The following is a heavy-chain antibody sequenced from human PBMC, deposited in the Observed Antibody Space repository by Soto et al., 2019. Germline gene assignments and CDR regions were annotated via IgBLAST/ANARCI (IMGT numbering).Heavy chain of an antibody. J-gene: IGHJ4*02. Sequence: EVQLLESGGGLVQPGGSLRLSCAASGFTFSSYAMSWVRQAPGKGLEWVSVISGSGDSTYYADSVKGRLTISRDNSKNALYLQTNSLRAEDPAVYNCAKRGAGHSFDYWGQGTLVTVSS. CDR2: ISGSGDST. CDR3: AKRGAGHSFDY. D-gene: IGHD6-19*01. V-gene: IGHV3-23*01. CDR1: GFTFSSYA.